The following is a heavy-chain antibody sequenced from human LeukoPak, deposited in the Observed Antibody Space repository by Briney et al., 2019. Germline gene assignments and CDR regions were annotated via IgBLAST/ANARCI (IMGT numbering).Heavy chain of an antibody. Sequence: SETLSLTCTVSGGSISSYYWSWIRQPAGKGLEWIGRTYTSGSTNYNPSLKSRVTMSVDTSKNQFSLKLSSVTAADTAVYYCARATSGHPYYYYMDVWGKGTTVTVSS. V-gene: IGHV4-4*07. CDR3: ARATSGHPYYYYMDV. CDR1: GGSISSYY. CDR2: TYTSGST. J-gene: IGHJ6*03.